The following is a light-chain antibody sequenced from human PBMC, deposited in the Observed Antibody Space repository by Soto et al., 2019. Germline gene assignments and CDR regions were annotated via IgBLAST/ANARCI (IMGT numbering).Light chain of an antibody. Sequence: DIQMTQSPSSVSASVGDRVTITCRASQDISRWLAWYQQKPGKAPRLLIYEATTLHTGVPSRFSGSGSGTEFTLTISSLQPEDFAIYYCQQANRFPLTFGPGTKVDIK. CDR3: QQANRFPLT. CDR1: QDISRW. J-gene: IGKJ3*01. V-gene: IGKV1-12*01. CDR2: EAT.